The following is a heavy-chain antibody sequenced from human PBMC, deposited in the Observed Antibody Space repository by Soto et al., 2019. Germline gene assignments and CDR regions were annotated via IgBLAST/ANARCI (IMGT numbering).Heavy chain of an antibody. Sequence: QVQLVQSGAEVKKPGSSVKVSCKASGGTFSSYAISWVRQAPGQGLEWMGGIIPIFGTANYAQKFQGRVTITADESTSTAYMELSSLRSEDTAVYYCARVEVHDYVRGSYRYYNWFDPWGQGTLVTVSS. CDR2: IIPIFGTA. CDR3: ARVEVHDYVRGSYRYYNWFDP. CDR1: GGTFSSYA. V-gene: IGHV1-69*01. J-gene: IGHJ5*02. D-gene: IGHD3-16*02.